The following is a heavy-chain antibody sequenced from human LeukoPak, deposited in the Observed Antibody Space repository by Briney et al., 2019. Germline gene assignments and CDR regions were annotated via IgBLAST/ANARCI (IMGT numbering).Heavy chain of an antibody. CDR3: AKDLARIAVAGTEGVDY. D-gene: IGHD6-19*01. Sequence: GGSLRLSCAASGFTFSSYAMSWVRQAPGKGLEWVSAISGCGGSTYYADSVKGRFTISRDNSKNTLYLQMNSLRAEDTAVYYCAKDLARIAVAGTEGVDYWGQGTLVTVSS. CDR2: ISGCGGST. J-gene: IGHJ4*02. CDR1: GFTFSSYA. V-gene: IGHV3-23*01.